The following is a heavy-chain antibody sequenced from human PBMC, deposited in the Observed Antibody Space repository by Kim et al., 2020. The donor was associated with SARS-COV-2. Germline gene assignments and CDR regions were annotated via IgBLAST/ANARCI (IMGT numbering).Heavy chain of an antibody. CDR3: ARIYGAYHLFDY. J-gene: IGHJ4*02. CDR1: GYIFTNYW. CDR2: MSPDGSDT. D-gene: IGHD4-17*01. Sequence: GESLKISCKGSGYIFTNYWIAWVSQVPGKGLEWVGLMSPDGSDTRYSPSFQGQVTISTDTSISTAYLQWHSLKASDTAIYYCARIYGAYHLFDYWGQGTL. V-gene: IGHV5-51*01.